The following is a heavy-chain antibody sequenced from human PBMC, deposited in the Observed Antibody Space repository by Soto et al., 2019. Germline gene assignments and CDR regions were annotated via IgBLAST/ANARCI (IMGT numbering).Heavy chain of an antibody. Sequence: SQTLSLTCAISGDSVSSNSAAWNWIRQSPSRGLEWLGRTYYRSKWYNDYAVSVKSRITINPDTSKNQFSLQLNSVTPEDTAVYYCARGSFISFAGTRYYYDYCSQGTLDPVSA. CDR1: GDSVSSNSAA. V-gene: IGHV6-1*01. CDR3: ARGSFISFAGTRYYYDY. J-gene: IGHJ4*02. D-gene: IGHD3-22*01. CDR2: TYYRSKWYN.